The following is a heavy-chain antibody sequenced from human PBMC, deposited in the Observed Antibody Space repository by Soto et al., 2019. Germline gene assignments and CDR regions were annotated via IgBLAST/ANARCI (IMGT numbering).Heavy chain of an antibody. CDR2: LYYSGST. CDR1: GGPISSYY. D-gene: IGHD2-21*02. J-gene: IGHJ4*02. CDR3: ARITGVRGGNSIDY. V-gene: IGHV4-59*01. Sequence: SETLSLTCTVSGGPISSYYWSWIRQPPGKGLEWVGYLYYSGSTNYNPSLKSRVTISVDTSKNQLSLKLNSVTAAGTAVYSCARITGVRGGNSIDYWGQGTLVTVSS.